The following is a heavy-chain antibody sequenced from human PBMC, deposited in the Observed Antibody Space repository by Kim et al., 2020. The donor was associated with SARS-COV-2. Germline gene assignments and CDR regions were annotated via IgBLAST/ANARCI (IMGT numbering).Heavy chain of an antibody. CDR3: ARDPRDLDY. V-gene: IGHV3-7*03. CDR2: GSEQ. J-gene: IGHJ4*02. Sequence: GSEQYYADSVRGRFTISRDNAKNSLYLQMNSLRAEDTALYYCARDPRDLDYWGRGTLVTVSS.